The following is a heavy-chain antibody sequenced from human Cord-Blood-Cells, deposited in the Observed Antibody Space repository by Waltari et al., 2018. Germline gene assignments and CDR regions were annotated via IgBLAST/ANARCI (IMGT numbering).Heavy chain of an antibody. CDR2: IRSKANSSAT. Sequence: EVQLVESGGGLVQPGGSLRLSGAASGVTFGGAAMQWVRQASGKGLEWVGRIRSKANSSATAHAASVKGRFTISRDDSKNTAYLQMNSLKTEDTAVYYCTRVNWNFDYWGQGTLVTVSS. V-gene: IGHV3-73*01. CDR3: TRVNWNFDY. D-gene: IGHD1-1*01. CDR1: GVTFGGAA. J-gene: IGHJ4*02.